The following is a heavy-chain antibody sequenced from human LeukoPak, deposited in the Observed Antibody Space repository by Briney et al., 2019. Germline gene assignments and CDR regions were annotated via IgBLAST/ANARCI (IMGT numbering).Heavy chain of an antibody. V-gene: IGHV3-33*01. Sequence: GRSLRLSCAASGFTFSNYGMHWVRQAPGKGPEWVALIWYDGSNKYYADSVKGRLTIFRDNSKNTLFLQMNSLRAEDTAVYYCAREGPRGNSQFDYWGQGTLVTVSS. CDR1: GFTFSNYG. CDR3: AREGPRGNSQFDY. CDR2: IWYDGSNK. J-gene: IGHJ4*02. D-gene: IGHD2/OR15-2a*01.